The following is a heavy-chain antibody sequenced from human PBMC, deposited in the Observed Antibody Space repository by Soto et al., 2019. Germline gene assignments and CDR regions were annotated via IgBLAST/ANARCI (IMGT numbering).Heavy chain of an antibody. CDR1: GYTLTAHA. CDR2: INTGKGDT. V-gene: IGHV1-3*04. Sequence: ASVKVSWKASGYTLTAHAMYWVRQAPGKGLEWMGWINTGKGDTKYSQKFQGRITITRDTSASTTYMDLSSLKSEDTVLYYCARNILGGPTALWGPGTLVTVSS. CDR3: ARNILGGPTAL. J-gene: IGHJ4*02. D-gene: IGHD1-1*01.